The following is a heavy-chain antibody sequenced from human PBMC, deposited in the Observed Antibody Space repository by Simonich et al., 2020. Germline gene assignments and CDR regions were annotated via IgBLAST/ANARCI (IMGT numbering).Heavy chain of an antibody. CDR1: GFTFSSYA. CDR3: AKDLGERITMIVVVIDAFDI. J-gene: IGHJ3*02. Sequence: GGGLVQPGGSLRLSCAASGFTFSSYAMSWVRQAPGKGLEWVSAISGSGGSTYYAAPVKGRFTISRDNSKNTLYLQMNSLRAEDTAVYYCAKDLGERITMIVVVIDAFDIWGQGTMVTVSS. CDR2: ISGSGGST. D-gene: IGHD3-22*01. V-gene: IGHV3-23*01.